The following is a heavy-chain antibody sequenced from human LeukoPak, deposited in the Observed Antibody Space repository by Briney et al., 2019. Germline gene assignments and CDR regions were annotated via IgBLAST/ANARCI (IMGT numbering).Heavy chain of an antibody. CDR3: ARIRSAAAGLEIVLDY. CDR2: IYYSGST. D-gene: IGHD6-13*01. J-gene: IGHJ4*02. Sequence: SETLSLTCTVSGGSISSYYWSWIRQPPGRGLEWIGYIYYSGSTNYNPSLKSRVTISVDMSKNQFSLKLSSVTAADTAVYYCARIRSAAAGLEIVLDYWGQGTLVTVSS. CDR1: GGSISSYY. V-gene: IGHV4-59*01.